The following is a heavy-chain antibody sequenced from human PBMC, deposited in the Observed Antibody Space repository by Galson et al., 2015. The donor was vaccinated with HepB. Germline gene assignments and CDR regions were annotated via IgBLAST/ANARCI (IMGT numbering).Heavy chain of an antibody. CDR1: GFTFSSYA. J-gene: IGHJ5*02. Sequence: SLRLSCAASGFTFSSYAMSWVRQAPGKGLEWVSAISGSGGSTYYADSVKGRFTISRDNSKNTLCLQMNSLRAEDTAVYYCAKASPGWVVGKRFDPWGQGTLVTVSS. CDR3: AKASPGWVVGKRFDP. CDR2: ISGSGGST. D-gene: IGHD1-26*01. V-gene: IGHV3-23*01.